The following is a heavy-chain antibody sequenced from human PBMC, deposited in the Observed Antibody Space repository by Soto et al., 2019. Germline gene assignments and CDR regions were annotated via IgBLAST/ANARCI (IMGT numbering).Heavy chain of an antibody. CDR1: GYTFTSYG. CDR2: ISAYNGNT. J-gene: IGHJ6*03. Sequence: ASVKVSCKASGYTFTSYGISWVRQAPGQGLEWMGWISAYNGNTNYAQKLQGRVTMTTDTSTSTAYMELRSLRSDDTAVYYCAREKLTIHYYYYYYMDVWGKGTTVTVSS. V-gene: IGHV1-18*01. D-gene: IGHD3-3*01. CDR3: AREKLTIHYYYYYYMDV.